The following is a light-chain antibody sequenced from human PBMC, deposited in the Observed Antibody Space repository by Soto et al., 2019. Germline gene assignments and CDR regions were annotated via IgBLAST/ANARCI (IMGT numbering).Light chain of an antibody. CDR1: SSNIGAGYD. V-gene: IGLV1-40*01. CDR3: CSNAGSYASVV. CDR2: DYT. Sequence: QSVLTQPPSVSGAPGHRVTISCTGSSSNIGAGYDVHWYQQLPGTAPKLLIYDYTNRPSGVPDRFSGSRSGNTASLTISGLQAEDEADYYCCSNAGSYASVVFGGGTKVTVL. J-gene: IGLJ2*01.